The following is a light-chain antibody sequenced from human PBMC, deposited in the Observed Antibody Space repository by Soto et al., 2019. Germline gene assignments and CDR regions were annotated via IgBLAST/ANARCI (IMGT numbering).Light chain of an antibody. CDR3: QTWGTGV. V-gene: IGLV4-69*01. Sequence: VLTQSPSASASLGASVKLTCTLSSGHSSYAIAWHQQQPEKGPRYLMKLNSDGSHSKGDGIPDRFSGSSSGAERYLTISSLQSEDEADYYCQTWGTGVFGGGTKLTVL. J-gene: IGLJ3*02. CDR1: SGHSSYA. CDR2: LNSDGSH.